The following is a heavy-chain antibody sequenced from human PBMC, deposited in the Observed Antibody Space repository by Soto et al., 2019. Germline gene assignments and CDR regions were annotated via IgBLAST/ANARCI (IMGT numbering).Heavy chain of an antibody. V-gene: IGHV1-46*01. J-gene: IGHJ6*02. CDR1: GYTFTSYY. CDR2: INPSGGST. D-gene: IGHD6-6*01. CDR3: TRVARGAYYGMDV. Sequence: QVQLVQSGAEVKKPGASVKVSCKASGYTFTSYYMHWVRQAPGQGLEWMGIINPSGGSTSYAQKFQGRVTMTRDTSTSTVYMELSSLRSEDTAVYYCTRVARGAYYGMDVWGQGTTVTVSS.